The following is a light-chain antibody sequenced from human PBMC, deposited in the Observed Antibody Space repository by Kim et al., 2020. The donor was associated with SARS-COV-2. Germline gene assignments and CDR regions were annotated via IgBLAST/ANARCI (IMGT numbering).Light chain of an antibody. CDR1: KLGDKY. Sequence: VPPEQTARKSCSGDKLGDKYVCGYQQRPGQSPLLVTYQDNKRPSGIPERFSGSNAGNTATLNISGTQAMDEAYYYCQAWDSSTGVFGGGAQLTVL. CDR3: QAWDSSTGV. V-gene: IGLV3-1*01. J-gene: IGLJ2*01. CDR2: QDN.